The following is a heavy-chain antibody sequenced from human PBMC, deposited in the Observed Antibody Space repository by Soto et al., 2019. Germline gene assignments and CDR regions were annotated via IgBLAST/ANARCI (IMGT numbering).Heavy chain of an antibody. J-gene: IGHJ4*02. V-gene: IGHV3-23*01. D-gene: IGHD6-19*01. CDR2: ISGSGVST. Sequence: EVQLLESGGGLVQPGGSLRLSCTASGFTFSSYAMSWVRXXPXXXXXXVSAISGSGVSTYYADSVKGRFTISRDNSKXXXXLXMXSXXXXXXXXXXCAKEYEYSXXWERIDYWGQGTLVTVSS. CDR1: GFTFSSYA. CDR3: AKEYEYSXXWERIDY.